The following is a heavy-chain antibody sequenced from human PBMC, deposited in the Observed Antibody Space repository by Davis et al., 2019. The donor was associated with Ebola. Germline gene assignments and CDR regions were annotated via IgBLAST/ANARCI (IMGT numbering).Heavy chain of an antibody. V-gene: IGHV2-5*02. J-gene: IGHJ4*02. CDR3: VYSYGYS. D-gene: IGHD5-18*01. Sequence: QTLTLTCTFSGFSLSTTGVAVGWIRQPPGKALEWLALIYWDGDKRHSPSLKSRLTITKDTSKNQVVLTMTNMDPVDTATYYCVYSYGYSWGQGTLVTVSS. CDR1: GFSLSTTGVA. CDR2: IYWDGDK.